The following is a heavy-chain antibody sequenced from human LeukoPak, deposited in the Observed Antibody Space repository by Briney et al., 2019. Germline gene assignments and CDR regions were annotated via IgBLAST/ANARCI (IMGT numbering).Heavy chain of an antibody. Sequence: GGSLRLSCAASGFTFSDYAMNWVRQAPGKGLEWVSTISGSGGNTYYAGSVKGRFTISRDNSKNTLYLQMNSLKTEDTAVYYCARWRSGSCSDWGQGTRVTVSS. J-gene: IGHJ4*02. CDR3: ARWRSGSCSD. V-gene: IGHV3-23*01. CDR1: GFTFSDYA. CDR2: ISGSGGNT. D-gene: IGHD2-15*01.